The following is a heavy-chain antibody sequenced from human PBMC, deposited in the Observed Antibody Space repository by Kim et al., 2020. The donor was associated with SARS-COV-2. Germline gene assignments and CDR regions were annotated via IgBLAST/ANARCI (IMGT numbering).Heavy chain of an antibody. V-gene: IGHV4-59*08. CDR3: ARQQWLVRAFDI. J-gene: IGHJ3*02. D-gene: IGHD6-19*01. Sequence: NYTPSRKRRVTISVDTSKTQFSLKLSSVTAADTAVYYCARQQWLVRAFDIWGQGTMVTVSS.